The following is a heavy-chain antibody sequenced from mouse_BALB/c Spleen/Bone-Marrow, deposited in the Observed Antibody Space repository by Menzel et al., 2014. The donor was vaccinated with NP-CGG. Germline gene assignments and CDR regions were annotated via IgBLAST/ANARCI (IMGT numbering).Heavy chain of an antibody. CDR1: GFSLTSYG. D-gene: IGHD2-1*01. CDR3: ARNGNFYAMDY. J-gene: IGHJ4*01. V-gene: IGHV2-6-1*01. CDR2: IWSDGST. Sequence: VKLVESGPGLVAPSQSLSITCTISGFSLTSYGLHWVRPPPGKGLEWLVVIWSDGSTTYNSALKSRLSISKDNSKSQVFLKMNSLQTDDTAMYYCARNGNFYAMDYWGQGTSVTVSS.